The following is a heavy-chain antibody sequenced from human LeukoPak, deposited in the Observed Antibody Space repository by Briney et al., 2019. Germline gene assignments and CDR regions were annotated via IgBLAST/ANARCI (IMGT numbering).Heavy chain of an antibody. CDR2: INPNSGGT. CDR1: GYTFTSYY. CDR3: ARVLYYYDSSGYDY. D-gene: IGHD3-22*01. J-gene: IGHJ4*02. V-gene: IGHV1-2*06. Sequence: ASVKVSCKASGYTFTSYYMHWVRQAPGQGLEWMGRINPNSGGTNYAQKFQGRVTMTRDTSISTAYMELSRLRSDDTAVYYCARVLYYYDSSGYDYWGQGTLVTVSS.